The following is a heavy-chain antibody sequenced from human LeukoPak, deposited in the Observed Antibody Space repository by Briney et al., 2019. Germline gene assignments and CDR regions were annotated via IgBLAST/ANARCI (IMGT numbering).Heavy chain of an antibody. D-gene: IGHD3-22*01. CDR3: ARGKITMIVVDPYYFDY. V-gene: IGHV4-4*02. Sequence: KTSETLSLTCAVSGGSISSSNWWSWVRQPPGKGLEWIGEIYHSGSTNYNPSLKSRVTISVDKSKNQFSLKLSSVTAADTAVYYCARGKITMIVVDPYYFDYWGQGTLVTVSS. CDR1: GGSISSSNW. J-gene: IGHJ4*02. CDR2: IYHSGST.